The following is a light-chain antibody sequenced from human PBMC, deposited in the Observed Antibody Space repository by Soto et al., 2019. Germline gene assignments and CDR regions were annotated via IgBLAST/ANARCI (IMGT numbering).Light chain of an antibody. V-gene: IGKV3-20*01. CDR1: QSVSGT. CDR3: QQYGSSPPSST. Sequence: EIVMTQSPDTLSVSPGERATLSCRASQSVSGTLAWYQQKPGQAPRLLISDASNRATGIPARFSGRGSGTDFTLTISRLEPEDFAVYYCQQYGSSPPSSTFGQGTRLEI. CDR2: DAS. J-gene: IGKJ5*01.